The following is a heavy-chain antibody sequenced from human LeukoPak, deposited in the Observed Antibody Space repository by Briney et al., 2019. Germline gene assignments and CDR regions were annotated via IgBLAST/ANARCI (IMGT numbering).Heavy chain of an antibody. Sequence: ASVKVSCKASGYTFTGYYIHWVRQAPGQGLEWMGWINPNGGGTNYAQKFQGRVTMARDTSISTAYMELGGLRYDDTAVYYCARVSSSGDYYDNWGQGTLVTVS. J-gene: IGHJ4*02. CDR3: ARVSSSGDYYDN. D-gene: IGHD3-10*01. V-gene: IGHV1-2*02. CDR1: GYTFTGYY. CDR2: INPNGGGT.